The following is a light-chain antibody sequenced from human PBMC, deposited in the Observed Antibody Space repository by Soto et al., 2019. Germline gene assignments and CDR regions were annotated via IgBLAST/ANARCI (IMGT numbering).Light chain of an antibody. V-gene: IGKV3-20*01. Sequence: EIVLTQSPGTLSLSPGERATLSCRASQSVSSIYLAWYQQKPGQAPRLLIYRASSRATGIPDRFSGSGPGTDFPLTISRLEPEDFAVYYCQQYGRSPPYTFGHGTKLQIK. CDR1: QSVSSIY. CDR2: RAS. J-gene: IGKJ2*01. CDR3: QQYGRSPPYT.